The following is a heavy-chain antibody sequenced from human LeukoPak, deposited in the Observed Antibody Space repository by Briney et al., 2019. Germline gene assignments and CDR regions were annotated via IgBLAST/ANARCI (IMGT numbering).Heavy chain of an antibody. V-gene: IGHV5-51*01. Sequence: GESLKISCKGSGYSFATYWIGWVRQMPGKGLEWMGIIYPGDSNTRNRQSRYSPSIIFPGDSNTRYSPSFQGQVTISADKSISTAYLQWSSLKASDTAMYYCARHRSYGSGSYYNPNYYYYYMDVWGKGTTVTISS. J-gene: IGHJ6*03. CDR1: GYSFATYW. D-gene: IGHD3-10*01. CDR2: IFPGDSNT. CDR3: ARHRSYGSGSYYNPNYYYYYMDV.